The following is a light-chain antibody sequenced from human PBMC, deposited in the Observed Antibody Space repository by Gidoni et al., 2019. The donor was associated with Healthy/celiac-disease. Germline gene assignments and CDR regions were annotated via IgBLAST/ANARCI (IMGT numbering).Light chain of an antibody. CDR1: QSVSSSY. CDR2: CAS. CDR3: QQYGSSLFT. Sequence: EIVLTQSPGTLSLSPGERATLSCRASQSVSSSYFAWYQPQPGQAPRLLIYCASSRATGIPDRFSGSGSGTDFTLTISRLEPEDFAVYYCQQYGSSLFTFGPGTKVDIK. V-gene: IGKV3-20*01. J-gene: IGKJ3*01.